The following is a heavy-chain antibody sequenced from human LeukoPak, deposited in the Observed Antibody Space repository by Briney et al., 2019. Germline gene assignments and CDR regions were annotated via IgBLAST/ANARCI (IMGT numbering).Heavy chain of an antibody. CDR2: INSDGSTT. CDR1: GFTFSRYW. J-gene: IGHJ4*02. CDR3: AREGSGWYNDY. D-gene: IGHD6-19*01. V-gene: IGHV3-74*01. Sequence: PGGSLRLSCAASGFTFSRYWMNWARQAPGKGLVWVSRINSDGSTTNYADSVKGRFTISRDNAKNTLYVQMNSLRAEDTAVYYCAREGSGWYNDYWGQGTLVTVSS.